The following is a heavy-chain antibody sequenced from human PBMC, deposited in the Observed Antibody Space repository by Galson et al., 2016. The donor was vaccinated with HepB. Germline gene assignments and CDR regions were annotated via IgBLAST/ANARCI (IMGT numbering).Heavy chain of an antibody. J-gene: IGHJ5*02. V-gene: IGHV3-23*01. D-gene: IGHD3-3*01. CDR2: ISRSGDST. Sequence: SLRLSCAASGFTFSNYGMTWVRQAPEKGLEVVSSISRSGDSTDYADSVKGRFTISRDNAQKSLFLQMTSLRAEDTAVYYCARENFWKLDHWGRGTPVTVSS. CDR3: ARENFWKLDH. CDR1: GFTFSNYG.